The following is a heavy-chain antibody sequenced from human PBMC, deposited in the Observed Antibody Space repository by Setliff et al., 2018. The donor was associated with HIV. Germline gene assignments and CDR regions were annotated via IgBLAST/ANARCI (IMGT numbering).Heavy chain of an antibody. D-gene: IGHD6-13*01. CDR3: AKDLRTIVWYTSSWYEDWFDP. Sequence: EASVKVSCKASGYTFTGYYMHWVRQAPGQGLEWMGWISAYNVNTNYAQKLQGRVTMTTDTSTSTAYMELRSLRSDDTAVYYCAKDLRTIVWYTSSWYEDWFDPWGQGTLVTVSS. CDR1: GYTFTGYY. CDR2: ISAYNVNT. J-gene: IGHJ5*02. V-gene: IGHV1-18*04.